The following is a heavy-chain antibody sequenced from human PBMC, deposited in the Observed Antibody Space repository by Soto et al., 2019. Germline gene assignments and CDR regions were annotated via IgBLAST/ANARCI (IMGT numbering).Heavy chain of an antibody. CDR2: INPNSGGT. CDR3: ARAHHPISLYSGSYSEFDY. Sequence: QVQLVQSGAEVKKPGASVKVSCKASGYTFTGYYMHWVRQAPGQGLEWMGWINPNSGGTNYAQKFQGRVTMTRDTSVSTAYMELSRLRSDDTAVYYCARAHHPISLYSGSYSEFDYWGQGTLVTVSS. CDR1: GYTFTGYY. J-gene: IGHJ4*02. D-gene: IGHD1-26*01. V-gene: IGHV1-2*02.